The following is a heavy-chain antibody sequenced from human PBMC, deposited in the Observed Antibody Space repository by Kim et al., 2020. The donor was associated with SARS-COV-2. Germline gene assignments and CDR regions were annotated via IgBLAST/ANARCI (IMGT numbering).Heavy chain of an antibody. D-gene: IGHD3-10*01. CDR3: VGVYYYGSGSYYFDY. V-gene: IGHV3-21*01. J-gene: IGHJ4*02. Sequence: VTVKGRFTISRDNAKNSLYLQMHSLRAEDTAVYYCVGVYYYGSGSYYFDYWGQGTPVTVSS.